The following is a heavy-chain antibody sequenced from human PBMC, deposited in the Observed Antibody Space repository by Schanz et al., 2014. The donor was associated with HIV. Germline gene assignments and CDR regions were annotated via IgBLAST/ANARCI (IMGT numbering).Heavy chain of an antibody. CDR2: VIGSGVRT. V-gene: IGHV3-23*01. J-gene: IGHJ4*02. D-gene: IGHD2-15*01. CDR1: GFTFTNHA. CDR3: AKFGRLLGNFDD. Sequence: EVQLLESGGGLVQPGGSLRLSCAASGFTFTNHALSWVRQAPGRGLEWVSTVIGSGVRTIYADSVKGRFTISRDNSKNTLYLQMNSLRAEDTAVYYCAKFGRLLGNFDDWGQGTLVTVSS.